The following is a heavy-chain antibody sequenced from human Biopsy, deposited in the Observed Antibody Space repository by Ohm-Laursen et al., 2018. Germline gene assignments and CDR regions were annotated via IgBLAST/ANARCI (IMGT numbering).Heavy chain of an antibody. J-gene: IGHJ4*02. CDR2: INCKTGAT. CDR3: ARDPLNGHKHFDY. CDR1: SYTFTDYN. Sequence: SSVRVSCKASSYTFTDYNIHWMRQAPGQGLEWLGYINCKTGATNYAQKFQGTVTMTRDTSISTAYLALGSLRSADTAIYYCARDPLNGHKHFDYWGQGSLVTVSS. V-gene: IGHV1-2*02. D-gene: IGHD2-8*01.